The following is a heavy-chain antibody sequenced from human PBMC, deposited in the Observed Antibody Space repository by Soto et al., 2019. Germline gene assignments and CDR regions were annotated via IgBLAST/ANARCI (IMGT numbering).Heavy chain of an antibody. Sequence: PGGSLRLSCAASGFTVSSNYMSWVRQAPGKGLEWVSVIYSGGSTYYADSVKGRFTISRDNSKNTLYLQMNSLRAEDTAVYYCARDPSYGYFDYWGQGALVTVSS. CDR3: ARDPSYGYFDY. CDR1: GFTVSSNY. CDR2: IYSGGST. J-gene: IGHJ4*02. D-gene: IGHD4-17*01. V-gene: IGHV3-53*01.